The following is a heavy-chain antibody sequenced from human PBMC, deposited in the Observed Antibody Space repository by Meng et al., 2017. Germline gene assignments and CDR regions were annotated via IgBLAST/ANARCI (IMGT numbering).Heavy chain of an antibody. CDR1: GFTFRNYW. Sequence: VQLGGHGGGLVPSGWSLRLSCTASGFTFRNYWMPWVRQAPGKGLVWVSRIKPDGTMTVYADSVKGRFTISRDNAKNTLYLQMNSLRSDDTAVYYCARSDWFDPWGQGTLVTVSS. CDR3: ARSDWFDP. V-gene: IGHV3-74*01. CDR2: IKPDGTMT. J-gene: IGHJ5*02.